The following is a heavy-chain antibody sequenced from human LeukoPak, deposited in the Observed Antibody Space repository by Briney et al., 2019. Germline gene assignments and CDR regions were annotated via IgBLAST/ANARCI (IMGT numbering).Heavy chain of an antibody. CDR2: ISSSGSHK. V-gene: IGHV3-48*03. CDR1: GFTFSNFE. D-gene: IGHD6-19*01. J-gene: IGHJ4*02. CDR3: AKDTQLGWDYFDY. Sequence: GGSLRLSCAASGFTFSNFEMNWVRQAPGKGLEWVSFISSSGSHKFYADSVKGRFTISRDNSKNSLYLQMNSLRAEDTALYYCAKDTQLGWDYFDYWGQGTLVTVSS.